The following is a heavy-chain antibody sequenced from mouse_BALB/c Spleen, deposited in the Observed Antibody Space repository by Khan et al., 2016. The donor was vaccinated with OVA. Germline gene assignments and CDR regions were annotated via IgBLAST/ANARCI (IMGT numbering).Heavy chain of an antibody. J-gene: IGHJ3*01. Sequence: VRLQQSGAELVRPGASVKLSCKASGYTFTSYWMNWVRQRPRQGLEWIGKINPSDSESHYNQMFKDKATLTVDKSSGTAYMQLSSLTSEDSAVYDCARREKYGYDPAWFAYWGQGTLVTVSA. CDR1: GYTFTSYW. V-gene: IGHV1-52*01. CDR3: ARREKYGYDPAWFAY. CDR2: INPSDSES. D-gene: IGHD2-2*01.